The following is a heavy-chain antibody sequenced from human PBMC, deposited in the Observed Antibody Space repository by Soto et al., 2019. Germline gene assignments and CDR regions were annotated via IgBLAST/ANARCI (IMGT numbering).Heavy chain of an antibody. J-gene: IGHJ5*02. D-gene: IGHD3-16*01. V-gene: IGHV1-69*13. CDR3: ARVWGRHNNWFDP. CDR1: GYTFTSYG. Sequence: GASVKVSCKASGYTFTSYGISWVRQAPGQGLEWMGGIIPIFGTANYAQKFQGRVTITADESTSTAYMELSSLRSEDTAVYYCARVWGRHNNWFDPWGQGTLVTVSS. CDR2: IIPIFGTA.